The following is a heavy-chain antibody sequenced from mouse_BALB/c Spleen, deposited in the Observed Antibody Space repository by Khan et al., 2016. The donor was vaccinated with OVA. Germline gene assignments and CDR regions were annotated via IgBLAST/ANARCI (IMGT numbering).Heavy chain of an antibody. D-gene: IGHD2-3*01. Sequence: VQLQESGPGLVAPSQSLSITRSVSGFTLTTYGVNWVRQPPGKGLEWLGVIWVGGSTNHNSALMSRLSISKDNSKRHVFLTMNSLQTDDTAMYYCARFYEPCYAMDNWGRGASVNVSS. CDR1: GFTLTTYG. V-gene: IGHV2-9*02. CDR2: IWVGGST. CDR3: ARFYEPCYAMDN. J-gene: IGHJ4*01.